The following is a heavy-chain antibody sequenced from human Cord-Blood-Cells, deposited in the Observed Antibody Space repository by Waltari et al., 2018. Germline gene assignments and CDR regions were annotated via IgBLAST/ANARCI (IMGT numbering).Heavy chain of an antibody. CDR3: ARSGGTFDY. J-gene: IGHJ4*02. V-gene: IGHV4-39*01. CDR2: IYYSGST. Sequence: QLQLQESGPGLVKPSETLSLTCTVSGCSISSSSYYWGWIRQPPGKGLEWIGSIYYSGSTYYNPSLKSRVTISGDTSKNQFSLRLSSVTAADTAVYYCARSGGTFDYWGQGTLVTVSS. CDR1: GCSISSSSYY. D-gene: IGHD3-16*01.